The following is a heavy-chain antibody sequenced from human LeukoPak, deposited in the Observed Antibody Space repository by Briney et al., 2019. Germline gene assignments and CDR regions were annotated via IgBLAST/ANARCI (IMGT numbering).Heavy chain of an antibody. V-gene: IGHV3-21*01. Sequence: GGSLRLSCAASGFTFSSYSMNWVRQAPGKGQEWVSSISSRSSYIYYADSVKGRFTISRDNAKNSLYLQMNSLRAEDTAVYYCARDLVPIVVVPAAIGSDYWGQGTLVTVSS. CDR3: ARDLVPIVVVPAAIGSDY. D-gene: IGHD2-2*01. J-gene: IGHJ4*02. CDR2: ISSRSSYI. CDR1: GFTFSSYS.